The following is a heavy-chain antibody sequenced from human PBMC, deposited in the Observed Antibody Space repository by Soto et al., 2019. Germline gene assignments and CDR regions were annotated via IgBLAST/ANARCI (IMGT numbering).Heavy chain of an antibody. V-gene: IGHV3-48*03. Sequence: QPVGSLRLSCAASGFSFSGYEMNWVRQAPGKGLEWVSYISSSATTIYYADSVKDRFTISRDNAEKSLYLQMNSLRAEDTAVYYCARADYGDYAGAFGVWGQGTMVTVSS. D-gene: IGHD4-17*01. CDR2: ISSSATTI. CDR1: GFSFSGYE. J-gene: IGHJ3*01. CDR3: ARADYGDYAGAFGV.